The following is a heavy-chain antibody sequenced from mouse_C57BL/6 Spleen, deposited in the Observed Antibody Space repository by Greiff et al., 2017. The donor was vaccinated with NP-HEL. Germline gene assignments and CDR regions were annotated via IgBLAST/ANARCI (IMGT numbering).Heavy chain of an antibody. CDR3: ARRDDYDDAYYAMDY. J-gene: IGHJ4*01. V-gene: IGHV1-82*01. CDR2: IYPGDGDT. D-gene: IGHD2-4*01. CDR1: GYAFSSSW. Sequence: QVQLQQSGPELVKPGASVKISCKASGYAFSSSWMNWVKQRPGKGLEWIGRIYPGDGDTNYNGKFKGKATLTADKSSSTAYMQLSSLTSEDSAVYFCARRDDYDDAYYAMDYWGQGTSVTVSS.